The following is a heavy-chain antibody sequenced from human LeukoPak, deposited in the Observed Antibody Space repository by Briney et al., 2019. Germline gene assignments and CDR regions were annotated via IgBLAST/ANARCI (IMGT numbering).Heavy chain of an antibody. D-gene: IGHD2-8*01. CDR3: AKDRCSNGVGCYYYYMDV. J-gene: IGHJ6*03. Sequence: GGSLRLSCAASGFTFSSYAMIWLPQAPGKGLEGVSAISDGGDSTYYADSVKGRFSISRDSSKNILYLQMNSLRAEDTAVYYCAKDRCSNGVGCYYYYMDVWGKGTTVTISS. CDR1: GFTFSSYA. CDR2: ISDGGDST. V-gene: IGHV3-23*01.